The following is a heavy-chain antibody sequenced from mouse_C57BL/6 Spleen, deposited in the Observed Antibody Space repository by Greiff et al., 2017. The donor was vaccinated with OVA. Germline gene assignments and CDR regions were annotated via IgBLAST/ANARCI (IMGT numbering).Heavy chain of an antibody. D-gene: IGHD3-2*02. CDR3: ARVRCLTAQATSYFDY. CDR1: GYTFTSYW. V-gene: IGHV1-64*01. J-gene: IGHJ2*01. Sequence: QVQLQQPGAELVKPGASVKLSCKASGYTFTSYWMHWVKQRPGQGLEWIGMIHPNSGSTNYNEKFKSKATLTVDKSSSTAYMQLSSLTSEDSAVYYCARVRCLTAQATSYFDYWGQGTTLTVSS. CDR2: IHPNSGST.